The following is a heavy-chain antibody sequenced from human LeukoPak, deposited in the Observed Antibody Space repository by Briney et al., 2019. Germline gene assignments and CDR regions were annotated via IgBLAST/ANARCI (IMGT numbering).Heavy chain of an antibody. Sequence: GGSLRLSCAASGFIFSSSWMSWVRQAPGKGLEWVSSISSSSSYIYYADSVKGRFTISRDNAKNSLYLQMNSLRAEDTAVYYCARDRYNWNPDAFDIWGQGTMVTVSS. V-gene: IGHV3-21*01. CDR1: GFIFSSSW. J-gene: IGHJ3*02. CDR3: ARDRYNWNPDAFDI. D-gene: IGHD1-20*01. CDR2: ISSSSSYI.